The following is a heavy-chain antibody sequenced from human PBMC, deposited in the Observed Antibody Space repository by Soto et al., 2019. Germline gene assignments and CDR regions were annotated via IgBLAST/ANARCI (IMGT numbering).Heavy chain of an antibody. D-gene: IGHD4-17*01. CDR3: ARASYTVSTPYFDY. CDR1: GGSISSGGYS. J-gene: IGHJ4*02. Sequence: QLQLQESGSGLVKPSQTLSLTCAVSGGSISSGGYSWSWIRQPPGKGLEWIGYIYHSGSTYYNPSLKRRVTISVDRSKNQFSLKLSSVTAADTAVYYCARASYTVSTPYFDYWGQGPLVTVSS. CDR2: IYHSGST. V-gene: IGHV4-30-2*01.